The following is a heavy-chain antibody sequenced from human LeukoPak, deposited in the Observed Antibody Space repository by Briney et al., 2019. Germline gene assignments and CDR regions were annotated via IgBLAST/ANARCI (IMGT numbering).Heavy chain of an antibody. CDR2: ISGSGGST. V-gene: IGHV3-23*01. D-gene: IGHD1-1*01. Sequence: GGSLRLSCAASGFTFSSYGMSWVRQAPGKGLEWVSAISGSGGSTYYADSVKGRFTISRDNSKNTLYLQMNSLRAEDTAVYYCTKLDWNDDGEGGFDYWGQGTLVTVSS. J-gene: IGHJ4*02. CDR3: TKLDWNDDGEGGFDY. CDR1: GFTFSSYG.